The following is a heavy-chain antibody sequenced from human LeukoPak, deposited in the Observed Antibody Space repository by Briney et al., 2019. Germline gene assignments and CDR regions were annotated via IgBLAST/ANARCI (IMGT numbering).Heavy chain of an antibody. D-gene: IGHD2-2*01. CDR3: ARERSSKYYYYMDV. J-gene: IGHJ6*03. Sequence: PGGSLRLSCAASGFPFSPYAMHWVRQAPDQGLEWVAVISYDGTNKYYADSVKGRFTVSRDNSKNTLYLQMNSLRAEDTAVHYCARERSSKYYYYMDVWGKGTTVTISS. CDR2: ISYDGTNK. CDR1: GFPFSPYA. V-gene: IGHV3-30*14.